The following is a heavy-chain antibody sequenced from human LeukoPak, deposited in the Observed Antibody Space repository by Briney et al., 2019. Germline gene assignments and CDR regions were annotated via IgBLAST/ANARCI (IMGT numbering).Heavy chain of an antibody. V-gene: IGHV1-69*05. J-gene: IGHJ4*02. CDR1: GGTFSSYA. Sequence: SVKVSCKASGGTFSSYAISWVRQAPGQGLEWMGGIIPIFGTANYAQKFQGRVTITTDESTSTAYMELSSLRSEDTAVYYCARVRGSRVGATRGLDYWGQGTLVTVSS. CDR2: IIPIFGTA. CDR3: ARVRGSRVGATRGLDY. D-gene: IGHD1-26*01.